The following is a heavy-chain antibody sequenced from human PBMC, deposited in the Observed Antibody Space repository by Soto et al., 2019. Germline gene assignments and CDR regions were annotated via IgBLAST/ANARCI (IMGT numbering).Heavy chain of an antibody. CDR2: ISAYNGNT. V-gene: IGHV1-18*04. Sequence: AAGKVSFKASCYTVTSYGLSCLRQAPGQVLDWMGWISAYNGNTNYAQKLHGIVTITTDTSTSTAYLELRSLRSDDTAVYYCARVAYSSSGYNWFDPWGQGTLVTVSS. J-gene: IGHJ5*02. CDR1: CYTVTSYG. CDR3: ARVAYSSSGYNWFDP. D-gene: IGHD6-13*01.